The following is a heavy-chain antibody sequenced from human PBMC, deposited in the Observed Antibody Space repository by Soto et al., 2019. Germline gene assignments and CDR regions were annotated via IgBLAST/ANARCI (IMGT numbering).Heavy chain of an antibody. Sequence: QVQLQESGPGLVKPSQTLSLTCTVSGGSISSGGYYWSWIRQHPGKGLEWIGYIYYSGSTYYNPSLKSRVTISVDTSKSQFPLKLSSVTAADTAVYYCARDFLWGGAVAGTDYWGQGTLVTVSS. D-gene: IGHD6-19*01. V-gene: IGHV4-31*03. CDR1: GGSISSGGYY. J-gene: IGHJ4*02. CDR3: ARDFLWGGAVAGTDY. CDR2: IYYSGST.